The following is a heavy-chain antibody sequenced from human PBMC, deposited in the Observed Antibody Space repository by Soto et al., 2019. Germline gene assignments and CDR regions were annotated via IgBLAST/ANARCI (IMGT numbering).Heavy chain of an antibody. CDR2: IHFSAKI. CDR3: ARLRPSGNHDS. CDR1: GGSIGGYY. Sequence: SETLSLTCTVSGGSIGGYYWAWIRQPPGKGLEWIGYIHFSAKIFYNPTFKSRLTISLDTSNNQFFLTLNSVTAADTAMYYCARLRPSGNHDSWGRGIRVTVSS. V-gene: IGHV4-59*08. D-gene: IGHD1-1*01. J-gene: IGHJ4*02.